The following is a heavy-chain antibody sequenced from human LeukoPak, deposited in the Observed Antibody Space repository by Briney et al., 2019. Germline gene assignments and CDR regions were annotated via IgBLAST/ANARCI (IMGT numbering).Heavy chain of an antibody. V-gene: IGHV3-53*01. CDR1: DFTVSSNY. CDR3: ATDSDSGSPHGAFDI. D-gene: IGHD1-26*01. CDR2: IYSGGST. J-gene: IGHJ3*02. Sequence: GGSLRLSCAASDFTVSSNYTSWVRQAPGKGLEWVSVIYSGGSTYYAGSVKGRFTISRDNSKNTLYLQMNSLRAEDTAVYYCATDSDSGSPHGAFDIWGQGTMVTVSS.